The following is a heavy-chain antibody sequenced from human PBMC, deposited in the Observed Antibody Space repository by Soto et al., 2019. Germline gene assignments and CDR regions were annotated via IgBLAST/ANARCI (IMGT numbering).Heavy chain of an antibody. CDR3: AREGSTRQIHAFDI. D-gene: IGHD2-2*01. J-gene: IGHJ3*02. V-gene: IGHV3-30*02. Sequence: GGSLRLSCAASGFTFRNSGMHWDRQAPGKGLEWVAFIQYDGSSKYFGDSVKGRFTISRDNSENTLYLQMNSLRADDTAVYYCAREGSTRQIHAFDIWGQGTMVTVSS. CDR1: GFTFRNSG. CDR2: IQYDGSSK.